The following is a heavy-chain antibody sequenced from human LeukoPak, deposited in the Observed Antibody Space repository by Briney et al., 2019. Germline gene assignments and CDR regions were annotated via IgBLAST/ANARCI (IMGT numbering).Heavy chain of an antibody. CDR1: GYTLTELS. CDR3: ARDLGGCSGGSCYPPFAY. V-gene: IGHV1-46*01. CDR2: INPSGGST. J-gene: IGHJ4*02. D-gene: IGHD2-15*01. Sequence: GASVKVSCKVSGYTLTELSMHWVRQAPGQGLEWMGIINPSGGSTSYAQKFQGRVTMTRDMSTSTVYMELSSLRSEDTAVYYCARDLGGCSGGSCYPPFAYWGQGTLVTVSS.